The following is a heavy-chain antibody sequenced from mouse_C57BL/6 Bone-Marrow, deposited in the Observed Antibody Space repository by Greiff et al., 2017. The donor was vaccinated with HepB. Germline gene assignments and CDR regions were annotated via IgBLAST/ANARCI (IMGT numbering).Heavy chain of an antibody. D-gene: IGHD1-1*01. V-gene: IGHV1-81*01. J-gene: IGHJ2*01. Sequence: QVQLQQSGAELARPGASVKLSCKASGYTFTSDGISWVKQRTGQGLEWIGEFYPRSGNTYYNEKFKGKGTLTADKSSSTAYMELRSLTSEDSAVYFCARGLLRSLYSFDYGGQGTTLTVSS. CDR3: ARGLLRSLYSFDY. CDR1: GYTFTSDG. CDR2: FYPRSGNT.